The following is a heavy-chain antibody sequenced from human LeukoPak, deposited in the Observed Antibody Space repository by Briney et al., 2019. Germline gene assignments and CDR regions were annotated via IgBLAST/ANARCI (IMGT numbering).Heavy chain of an antibody. CDR3: AREMEYCSSTSCSNWFDP. D-gene: IGHD2-2*01. CDR1: GFTFSSYA. CDR2: ISYDGSNK. V-gene: IGHV3-30-3*01. J-gene: IGHJ5*02. Sequence: GRSLRLSCAASGFTFSSYAMHWVRQAPGKGLEWVAVISYDGSNKYYADSVKGRFTISRDNSKNTLYLRMNSLRAEDTAVYYCAREMEYCSSTSCSNWFDPWGQGTLVTVSS.